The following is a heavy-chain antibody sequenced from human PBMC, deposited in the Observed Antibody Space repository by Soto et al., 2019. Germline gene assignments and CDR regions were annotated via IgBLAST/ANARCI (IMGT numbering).Heavy chain of an antibody. CDR1: GFTFSSYG. J-gene: IGHJ4*02. D-gene: IGHD1-26*01. V-gene: IGHV3-33*01. Sequence: GGSLRLSCAASGFTFSSYGMHWVRQAPGKGLEWVAVIWYDGSNKHYADPVKGRFTISRDNSKNTLSLQMNSLRAEDTAIYYCARDIDWYSNSSGFDNWGQG. CDR3: ARDIDWYSNSSGFDN. CDR2: IWYDGSNK.